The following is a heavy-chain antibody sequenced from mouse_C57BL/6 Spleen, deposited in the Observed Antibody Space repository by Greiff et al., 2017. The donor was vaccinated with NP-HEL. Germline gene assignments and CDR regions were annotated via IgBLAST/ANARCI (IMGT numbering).Heavy chain of an antibody. J-gene: IGHJ2*01. Sequence: QVQLQQPGAELVKPGASVKMSRKASGYTFTSYWITWVKQRPGQGLEWIGDIYPGSGSTNYNEKFKSKATLTVDTSSSTAYMQLSSLTSEDSAVYYCARESFQLGRHFDYWGQGTTLTVSS. CDR2: IYPGSGST. CDR1: GYTFTSYW. CDR3: ARESFQLGRHFDY. D-gene: IGHD4-1*02. V-gene: IGHV1-55*01.